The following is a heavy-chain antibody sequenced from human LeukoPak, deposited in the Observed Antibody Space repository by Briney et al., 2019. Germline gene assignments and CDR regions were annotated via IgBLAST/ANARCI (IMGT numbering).Heavy chain of an antibody. CDR2: INAGNSDT. V-gene: IGHV1-3*01. D-gene: IGHD1-1*01. CDR1: GYTFINYV. CDR3: ARHERDFDY. J-gene: IGHJ4*02. Sequence: ASVKVSCKASGYTFINYVIHWVRQAPGQRPEWMGWINAGNSDTKYSQKFQGRVSISRDTSASTVHMELGSLRSEDTAVYYCARHERDFDYWGQGTLVTVSS.